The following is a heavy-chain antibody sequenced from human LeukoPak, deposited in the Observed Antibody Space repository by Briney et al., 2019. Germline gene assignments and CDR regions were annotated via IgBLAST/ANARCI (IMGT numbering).Heavy chain of an antibody. CDR1: GDSVSSNSAA. Sequence: SQTLSLTCAISGDSVSSNSAAWNWIRQFPSRGLEWLGRTYFRSTWYNDYAVSVKSRITINPDTSKNQFSLQLNSVTPEDTAVYYCAGGTGVFDDWGQGTLVTVSS. CDR3: AGGTGVFDD. CDR2: TYFRSTWYN. D-gene: IGHD7-27*01. J-gene: IGHJ4*02. V-gene: IGHV6-1*01.